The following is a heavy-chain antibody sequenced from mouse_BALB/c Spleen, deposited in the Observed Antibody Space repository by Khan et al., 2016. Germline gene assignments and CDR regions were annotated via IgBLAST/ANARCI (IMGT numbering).Heavy chain of an antibody. CDR1: GHPFTTYW. CDR2: IDPYDSDT. J-gene: IGHJ2*01. V-gene: IGHV1-52*01. Sequence: QVQLKQSGAELVRPGASVKLSCKASGHPFTTYWMNWFKQRPEQGLEWIGRIDPYDSDTHYDQKFKDKVILTVDNSSSTAFMQLSSLTSEDSAVYYCARGSKVFAYWGQGTTLTVSA. CDR3: ARGSKVFAY.